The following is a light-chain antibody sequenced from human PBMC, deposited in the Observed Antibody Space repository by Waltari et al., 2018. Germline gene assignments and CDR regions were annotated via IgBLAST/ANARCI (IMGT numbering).Light chain of an antibody. Sequence: QSALTQPASVSGSPGQSITISCTGTSSDVGGYNYVSWYQQYPGKAPKLMIYDVSKRPSGVSNRFSGAKSGNTASLTIAGLQAEDEADYYCCSYAGSRIHVLFGGGTMLTVL. J-gene: IGLJ2*01. CDR3: CSYAGSRIHVL. CDR2: DVS. CDR1: SSDVGGYNY. V-gene: IGLV2-23*02.